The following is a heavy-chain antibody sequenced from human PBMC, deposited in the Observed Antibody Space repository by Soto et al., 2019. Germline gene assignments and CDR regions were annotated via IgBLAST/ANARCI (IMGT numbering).Heavy chain of an antibody. D-gene: IGHD3-10*01. V-gene: IGHV3-66*01. CDR1: GFTVSSNY. Sequence: EVQLVESGGGLVQPGGSLRLSCAASGFTVSSNYMSWVRQAPGKGLEWVSVIYGGGSTYYADSVKGRVTISRGNAKNNRFQQMNSLRGEDTTVYYCARDQCYYGSSDPWGQGTLITVSS. CDR2: IYGGGST. J-gene: IGHJ5*02. CDR3: ARDQCYYGSSDP.